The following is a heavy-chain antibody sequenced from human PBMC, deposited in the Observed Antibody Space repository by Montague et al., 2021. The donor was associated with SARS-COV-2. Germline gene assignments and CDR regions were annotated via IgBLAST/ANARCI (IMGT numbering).Heavy chain of an antibody. CDR1: GGAFNGHY. Sequence: SETLSLTCAVYGGAFNGHYWNWIRQRPGKGMEWNGVINHSGSTYNNPSLKRRVTVPVDTSQNQFALKLSSVTAADTAVYYCARGARQGYGFRIGSFDYWGQGTLVTVSS. CDR3: ARGARQGYGFRIGSFDY. CDR2: INHSGST. J-gene: IGHJ4*02. D-gene: IGHD3-16*01. V-gene: IGHV4-34*01.